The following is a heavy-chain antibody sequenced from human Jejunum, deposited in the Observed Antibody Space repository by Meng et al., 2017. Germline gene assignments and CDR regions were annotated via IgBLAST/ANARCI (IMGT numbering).Heavy chain of an antibody. Sequence: QVQLGESGPGLGKPSGTLSLTCAVSGGSITTDWWNWVRQPPGKGLEWIGEIWRSGASNYNPSLRSRVTISVDKSKNQLSLELASLTAADTAVYYCARGATGTRPFDYWGQGTLVTVSS. CDR1: GGSITTDW. V-gene: IGHV4-4*02. J-gene: IGHJ4*02. CDR3: ARGATGTRPFDY. CDR2: IWRSGAS. D-gene: IGHD5-12*01.